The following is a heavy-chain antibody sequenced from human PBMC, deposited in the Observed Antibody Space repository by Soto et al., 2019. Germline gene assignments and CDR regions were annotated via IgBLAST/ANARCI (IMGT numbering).Heavy chain of an antibody. Sequence: PSETLSLTCTVSGGSISSYYWNWIRQSPGKGLEWIGYIYYSGSTNYNPSLKSRVNISVDTSKNQFSLKLSSVTAADTAVYYCARITMVRGVIKWFDPWGQGTLVTVSS. CDR3: ARITMVRGVIKWFDP. J-gene: IGHJ5*02. D-gene: IGHD3-10*01. CDR1: GGSISSYY. V-gene: IGHV4-59*08. CDR2: IYYSGST.